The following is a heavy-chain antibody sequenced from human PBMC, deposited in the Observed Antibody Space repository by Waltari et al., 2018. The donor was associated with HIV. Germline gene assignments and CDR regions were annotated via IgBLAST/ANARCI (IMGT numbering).Heavy chain of an antibody. CDR3: ARAHELLSDMDV. V-gene: IGHV3-21*01. Sequence: EVQLVESGGGLVKPGGSLRLSCAASGFTFSSYSMNWVRQAPGKGLEWVSSIRSSSSYIYYADSVKGRFTISRDNAKNSLYLQMNSLRAEDTAVYYCARAHELLSDMDVWGKGTTVTVSS. CDR1: GFTFSSYS. J-gene: IGHJ6*03. D-gene: IGHD2-2*01. CDR2: IRSSSSYI.